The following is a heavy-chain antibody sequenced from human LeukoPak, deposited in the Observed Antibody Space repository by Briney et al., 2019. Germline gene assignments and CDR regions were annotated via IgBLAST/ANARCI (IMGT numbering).Heavy chain of an antibody. CDR1: GFTFSSYW. J-gene: IGHJ3*02. V-gene: IGHV3-74*01. CDR2: INSDGSST. D-gene: IGHD5-12*01. CDR3: ARENGYNYGYNAFGI. Sequence: GGSLRLSCAASGFTFSSYWMHWVRQAPGKGLVWVSRINSDGSSTSYADSVKGRFTISRDNAKNTLYLQMNSLRAEDTAVYYCARENGYNYGYNAFGIWGQGTMVTVSS.